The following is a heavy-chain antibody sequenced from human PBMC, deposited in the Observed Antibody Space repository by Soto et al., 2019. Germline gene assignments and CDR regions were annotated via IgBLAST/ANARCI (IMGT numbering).Heavy chain of an antibody. J-gene: IGHJ4*02. Sequence: SVKLSWKYCGGGKGSSSRSWVQPATGQGLEWMGGIIPIFGTANYSQKFQCRVKITADKSTITAYMELSRLRSEDTAVYYGASDWQSYENFFAFWGQRT. CDR3: ASDWQSYENFFAF. CDR1: GGGKGSSS. CDR2: IIPIFGTA. D-gene: IGHD5-12*01. V-gene: IGHV1-69*06.